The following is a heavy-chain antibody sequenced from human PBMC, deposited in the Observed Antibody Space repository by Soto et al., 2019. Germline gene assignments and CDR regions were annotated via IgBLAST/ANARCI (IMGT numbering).Heavy chain of an antibody. CDR2: IYHSGST. J-gene: IGHJ4*02. V-gene: IGHV4-4*02. Sequence: SETLSLTCSVSGGSIRSSNWWSWVRQPPGKGLEWIGEIYHSGSTNYKPSLKSRVTISVDKSKNQFSLKLSSVTAADTAVYYCARVVYDSSGYADYWGQGTLVTVSS. D-gene: IGHD3-22*01. CDR1: GGSIRSSNW. CDR3: ARVVYDSSGYADY.